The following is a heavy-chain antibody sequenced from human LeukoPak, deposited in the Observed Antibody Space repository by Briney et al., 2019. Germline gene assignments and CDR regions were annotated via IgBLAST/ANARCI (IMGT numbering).Heavy chain of an antibody. D-gene: IGHD2-2*01. CDR3: ARVAPGVVPAAMPDY. CDR1: GGSISSYY. Sequence: SETLSLTCTVSGGSISSYYWSWIRQPAGKGLEWIGRIYASGNTNYNPSLKSRVTMSVDTSKNLFALKLSSVTAADTAVYYCARVAPGVVPAAMPDYWGQGTLVTVSS. V-gene: IGHV4-4*07. CDR2: IYASGNT. J-gene: IGHJ4*02.